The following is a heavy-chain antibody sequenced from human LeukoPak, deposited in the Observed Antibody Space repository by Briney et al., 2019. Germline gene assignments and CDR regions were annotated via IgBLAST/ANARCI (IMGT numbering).Heavy chain of an antibody. CDR3: ARHEVEAGGVSWFDP. V-gene: IGHV3-66*04. CDR2: IYSGGST. CDR1: GFTVSSNY. D-gene: IGHD2-15*01. J-gene: IGHJ5*02. Sequence: GGSLRLSCAASGFTVSSNYMSWVRQAPGKGLEWVSVIYSGGSTYYADSVKGRFTISRDNAKNSLYLQMNSLRAEDTAVYYCARHEVEAGGVSWFDPWGQGTLVTVSS.